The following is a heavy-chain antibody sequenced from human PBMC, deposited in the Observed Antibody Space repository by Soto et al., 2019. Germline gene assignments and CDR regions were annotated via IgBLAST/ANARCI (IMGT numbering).Heavy chain of an antibody. CDR2: ISTYNGNT. V-gene: IGHV1-18*01. J-gene: IGHJ4*02. Sequence: QVQLVQSGAEVKKPGASVKVSCKASGYTFTSYGISWVRQAPGQGLEWMGWISTYNGNTKDAQKFQGRVTMTTDTSTSTADMEVRSLRSDDTAVYYCASDAAAGLNDYWGQGTLVTVSS. CDR3: ASDAAAGLNDY. CDR1: GYTFTSYG. D-gene: IGHD6-13*01.